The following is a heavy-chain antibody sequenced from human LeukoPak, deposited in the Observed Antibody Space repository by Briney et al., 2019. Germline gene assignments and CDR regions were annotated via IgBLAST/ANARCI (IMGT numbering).Heavy chain of an antibody. CDR1: GFTFSSYA. CDR3: AKVGGIWGGLDY. D-gene: IGHD3-16*01. J-gene: IGHJ4*02. CDR2: ISGSGGST. Sequence: GRSLRLSCAASGFTFSSYAMHWVRQAPGKGLEWVSAISGSGGSTYYADSVKGRFTISRDNSKNTLYLQMNSLRAEDTAVYYCAKVGGIWGGLDYWGQGTLVTVSS. V-gene: IGHV3-23*01.